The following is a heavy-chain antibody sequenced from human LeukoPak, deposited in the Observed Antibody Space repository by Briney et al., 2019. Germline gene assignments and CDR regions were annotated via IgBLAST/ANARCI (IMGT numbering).Heavy chain of an antibody. CDR2: ISGNGEST. D-gene: IGHD1-26*01. V-gene: IGHV3-23*01. Sequence: GGSLRLSCAASGFTFYSYAMSWVRQAPGKGLEWVSGISGNGESTYYADTVKGRFSISRDNSKNTLYLQMNSLRAEDTAVYYCAKVAGSFDGPLDYWGQGTPVTVSS. CDR3: AKVAGSFDGPLDY. CDR1: GFTFYSYA. J-gene: IGHJ4*02.